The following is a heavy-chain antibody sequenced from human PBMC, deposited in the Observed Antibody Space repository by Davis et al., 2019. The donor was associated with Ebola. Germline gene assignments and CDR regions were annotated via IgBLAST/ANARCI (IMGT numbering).Heavy chain of an antibody. CDR3: ARAQFPTTSDH. Sequence: ASVTVSCKASGYTFTNYGITRVRHAPGQGLEWMGWINPHNGNTNYAQNVQGRVTMTTDTSTSTAYMEVGSLRSDDTAVYYCARAQFPTTSDHWGQGTLVTVSS. J-gene: IGHJ4*02. CDR2: INPHNGNT. D-gene: IGHD1-1*01. CDR1: GYTFTNYG. V-gene: IGHV1-18*04.